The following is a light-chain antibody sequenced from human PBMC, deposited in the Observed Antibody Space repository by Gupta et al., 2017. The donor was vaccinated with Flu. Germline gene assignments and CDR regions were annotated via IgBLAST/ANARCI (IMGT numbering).Light chain of an antibody. V-gene: IGLV2-11*01. CDR1: TRDIGNYDY. J-gene: IGLJ3*02. CDR3: CSYAGTFTFV. Sequence: SVTISCTGSTRDIGNYDYVSWYQQHPGKAPKLMIYSITERPSGVPERFSGSKSGKTASLTISGLQAEDEASYYCCSYAGTFTFVFGGGTNLTVL. CDR2: SIT.